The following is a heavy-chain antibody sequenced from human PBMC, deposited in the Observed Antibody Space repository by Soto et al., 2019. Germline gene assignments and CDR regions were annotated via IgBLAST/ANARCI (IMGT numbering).Heavy chain of an antibody. J-gene: IGHJ3*02. Sequence: GGSQRLSCAASGFTFSDYYMSWIRQAPGKGLEWVSYISSSGSTIYYADSVKGRFTISRDNAKNSLYLQMNSLRAEDTAVYYCARELRYFDWLFPDDAFDIWGQGTMVTVSS. V-gene: IGHV3-11*01. D-gene: IGHD3-9*01. CDR1: GFTFSDYY. CDR2: ISSSGSTI. CDR3: ARELRYFDWLFPDDAFDI.